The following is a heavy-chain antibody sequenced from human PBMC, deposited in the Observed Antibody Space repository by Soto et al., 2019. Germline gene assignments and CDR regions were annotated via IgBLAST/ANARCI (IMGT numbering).Heavy chain of an antibody. CDR2: TYYRSKWYN. Sequence: SQTLSLTCAISGDSVSSNSAAWNWIRQSSSRGLEWLGRTYYRSKWYNDYAVSVKSRITINPDTSKNQFSLQLNSVTPEDTAVYYCARDRDCSGGSCYSGYYYGMDVWGQGTTVTVSS. CDR3: ARDRDCSGGSCYSGYYYGMDV. D-gene: IGHD2-15*01. V-gene: IGHV6-1*01. CDR1: GDSVSSNSAA. J-gene: IGHJ6*02.